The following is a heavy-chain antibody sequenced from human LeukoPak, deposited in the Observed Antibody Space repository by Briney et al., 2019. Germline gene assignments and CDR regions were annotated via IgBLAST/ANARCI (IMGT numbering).Heavy chain of an antibody. CDR2: IIPILGIA. CDR3: ARGEQQLVVLTYYYGMDV. J-gene: IGHJ6*02. CDR1: GGTFSSYA. D-gene: IGHD6-13*01. Sequence: SVKVSCKASGGTFSSYAISWVRQAPGQGLEWMGRIIPILGIANYAQKFQGRVTITADKSTSTAYMELSSLRSEDTAVYYCARGEQQLVVLTYYYGMDVWGQGTTVTVSS. V-gene: IGHV1-69*04.